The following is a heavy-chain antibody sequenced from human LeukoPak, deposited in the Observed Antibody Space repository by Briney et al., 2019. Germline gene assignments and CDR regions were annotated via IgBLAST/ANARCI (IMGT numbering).Heavy chain of an antibody. CDR1: GFTFSSYE. V-gene: IGHV3-48*03. D-gene: IGHD2-15*01. Sequence: PGGSLRLSRAASGFTFSSYEMNWVRQAPGKGLEWVSYISSSGSTIYYADSVKGRFTISRDNAKNSLYLQMNSLRAEDTAVYYCAREDMGYCSGGSCYRAWFDPWGQGTLVTVSS. CDR2: ISSSGSTI. J-gene: IGHJ5*02. CDR3: AREDMGYCSGGSCYRAWFDP.